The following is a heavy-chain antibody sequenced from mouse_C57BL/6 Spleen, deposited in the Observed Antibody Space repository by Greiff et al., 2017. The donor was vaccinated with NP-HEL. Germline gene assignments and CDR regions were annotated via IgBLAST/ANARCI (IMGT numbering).Heavy chain of an antibody. CDR2: IDPEDGDT. CDR1: GFNIKDYY. CDR3: TRFITTVVPFDY. Sequence: VQLKQSGAELVRPGASVKLSCTASGFNIKDYYMHWVKQRPEQGLEWIGRIDPEDGDTEYAPKFQGKATMTADTSSNTAYLQLSSLTSEDTAVYYCTRFITTVVPFDYWGQGTTLTVSS. D-gene: IGHD1-1*01. V-gene: IGHV14-1*01. J-gene: IGHJ2*01.